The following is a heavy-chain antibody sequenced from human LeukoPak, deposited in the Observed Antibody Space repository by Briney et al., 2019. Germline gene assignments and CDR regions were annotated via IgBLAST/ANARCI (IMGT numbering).Heavy chain of an antibody. CDR1: GFTFNNYV. Sequence: PGRSLRLSCAASGFTFNNYVMSWVRQAPGKGLEWVSGITANGVGTYYADSVEGRFTISRDNSKNTLYLQLNSLRAEDTAVYHCAKQSIGSIAVTCFDYWGQGTLVTVSS. D-gene: IGHD6-19*01. CDR2: ITANGVGT. J-gene: IGHJ4*02. V-gene: IGHV3-23*01. CDR3: AKQSIGSIAVTCFDY.